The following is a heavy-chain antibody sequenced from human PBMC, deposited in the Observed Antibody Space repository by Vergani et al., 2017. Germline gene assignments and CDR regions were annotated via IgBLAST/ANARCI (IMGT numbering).Heavy chain of an antibody. CDR1: GGSFSGYY. Sequence: QVQLQQWGAGLLKPSETLSLTCAVYGGSFSGYYWSWIRQPPGKGLEWIGEINHSGSTNYNPSLKSRVTISVDTSKNQFSLKLSSVTAADTAVYYWARGMVRGVIALYGMDVWGQGTTVTVSS. V-gene: IGHV4-34*01. J-gene: IGHJ6*02. D-gene: IGHD3-10*01. CDR2: INHSGST. CDR3: ARGMVRGVIALYGMDV.